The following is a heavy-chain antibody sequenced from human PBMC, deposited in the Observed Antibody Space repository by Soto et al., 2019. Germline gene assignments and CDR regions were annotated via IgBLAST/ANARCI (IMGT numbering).Heavy chain of an antibody. CDR2: IIPIFGTA. J-gene: IGHJ4*02. CDR1: GGTFSSYA. V-gene: IGHV1-69*01. CDR3: ARGAVQYYYGSAIHY. Sequence: QVQLVQSGAEVKKPGSSVKVSCKASGGTFSSYAISWVRQAPGQGLEWMGGIIPIFGTANYAQKSQGRLTITTDECTSTVSVELSSLKSEDTAVYYCARGAVQYYYGSAIHYWGQGTLVTVSS. D-gene: IGHD3-10*01.